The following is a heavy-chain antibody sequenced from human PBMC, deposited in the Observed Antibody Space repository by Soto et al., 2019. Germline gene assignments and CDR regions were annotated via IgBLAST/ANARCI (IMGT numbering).Heavy chain of an antibody. CDR1: GFTFSSYG. V-gene: IGHV3-33*01. Sequence: PGGSLRLSCAASGFTFSSYGMHWVRQAPGKGLEWVAVIWYDGSNKYYADSVKGRFTISRDNSKNTLYLQMNSLRAEDTAVYYCAGEKKPNTDYYDFWSGSEAYYYYGMDVWGQGTTVTVSS. CDR2: IWYDGSNK. J-gene: IGHJ6*02. CDR3: AGEKKPNTDYYDFWSGSEAYYYYGMDV. D-gene: IGHD3-3*01.